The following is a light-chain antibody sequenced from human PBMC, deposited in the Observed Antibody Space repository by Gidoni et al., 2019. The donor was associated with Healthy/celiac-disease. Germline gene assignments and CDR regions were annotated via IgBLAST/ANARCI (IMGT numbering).Light chain of an antibody. V-gene: IGKV3-11*01. J-gene: IGKJ1*01. CDR2: DAS. Sequence: EMVLTKSPATLSLSPGERATLSCRASQSVSSYLAWYQQKPGQAPRLLIYDASNRSTGIPARFSGSGSGTEFTLTISSLEPEDFAVYYCQQRSNWPPWTFGQGTKVEIK. CDR1: QSVSSY. CDR3: QQRSNWPPWT.